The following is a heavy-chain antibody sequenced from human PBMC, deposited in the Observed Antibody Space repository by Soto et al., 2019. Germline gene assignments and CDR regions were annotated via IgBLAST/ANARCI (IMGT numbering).Heavy chain of an antibody. D-gene: IGHD3-10*01. J-gene: IGHJ4*02. Sequence: SETLSLTCTVFGGSISGSTWSWIRQPPGKGLEWIGYIHHSGSTKYNPSHKSRVTISVDTSKKQFSLILSSVTAADTAVYYCAGAFISRFDYWGQKTLVTVSS. CDR3: AGAFISRFDY. CDR2: IHHSGST. CDR1: GGSISGST. V-gene: IGHV4-59*08.